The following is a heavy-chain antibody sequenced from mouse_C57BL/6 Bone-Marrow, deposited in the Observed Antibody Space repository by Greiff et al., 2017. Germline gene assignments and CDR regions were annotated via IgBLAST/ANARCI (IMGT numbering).Heavy chain of an antibody. Sequence: VQLQESGAELARPGASVKLSCKASGYTFTSYGISWVKQRTGQGLEWIGEIYPRSGNTYYNEKFKGKATLTADKSSSTAYMELRSLTSEDSAVYFCARRGDYDPAWFAYWGQGTLVTVSA. J-gene: IGHJ3*01. CDR1: GYTFTSYG. V-gene: IGHV1-81*01. D-gene: IGHD2-4*01. CDR3: ARRGDYDPAWFAY. CDR2: IYPRSGNT.